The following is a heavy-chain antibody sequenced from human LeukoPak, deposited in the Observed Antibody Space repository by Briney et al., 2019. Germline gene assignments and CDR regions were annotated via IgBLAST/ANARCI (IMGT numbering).Heavy chain of an antibody. V-gene: IGHV3-23*01. J-gene: IGHJ5*02. CDR2: ISGSGGST. Sequence: GGSLRLSCAASGFTFSSYAMSWVRQAPGKGLEWVSAISGSGGSTYCADSVKGRFTISRDNSKNTLYLQMNSLRAEDTAVYYCAKGVVVPAAIGENWFDPWGQGTLVTVSS. CDR1: GFTFSSYA. D-gene: IGHD2-2*02. CDR3: AKGVVVPAAIGENWFDP.